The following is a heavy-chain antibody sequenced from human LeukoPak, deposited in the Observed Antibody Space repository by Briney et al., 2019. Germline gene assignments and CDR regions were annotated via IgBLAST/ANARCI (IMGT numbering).Heavy chain of an antibody. V-gene: IGHV1-2*02. CDR3: ASLDLWFGDNWFDP. CDR2: INPNSGGT. D-gene: IGHD3-10*01. J-gene: IGHJ5*02. CDR1: GYTFTGYY. Sequence: ASVKVSCKASGYTFTGYYMHWVRQAPGQGLEWMGWINPNSGGTDYAQKFQGRVTMTRDTSISTAYMELSRLRSDDTAVYYCASLDLWFGDNWFDPWGQGTLVTVSS.